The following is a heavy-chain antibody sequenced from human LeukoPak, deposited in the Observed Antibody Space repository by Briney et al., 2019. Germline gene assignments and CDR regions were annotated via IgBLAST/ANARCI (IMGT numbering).Heavy chain of an antibody. CDR3: TRELGGSYNDY. J-gene: IGHJ4*02. D-gene: IGHD1-26*01. CDR2: INIPSGGST. V-gene: IGHV1-46*01. Sequence: ASVKVSCKASGYPFTTYYIHWVRQAPGQGLEWVGIINIPSGGSTSYGQKFQGRVTMTRDTSTGTVYMELSSLRSEDTAVYYCTRELGGSYNDYWGQGTPVTVSS. CDR1: GYPFTTYY.